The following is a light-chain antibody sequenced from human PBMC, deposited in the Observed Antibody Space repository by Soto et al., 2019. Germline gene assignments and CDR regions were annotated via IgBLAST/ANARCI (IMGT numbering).Light chain of an antibody. CDR2: DVS. J-gene: IGLJ1*01. Sequence: QSLLTRPAPVSGPPGHSSTISCTGTSIDVGGYNYVSWYQQYSGKSPKLMIYDVSNRPSGVSNRFSGSKSGNTASLNISGLQAEDEAYYYCSSYTISNTLVFGSGTKVTVL. V-gene: IGLV2-14*01. CDR3: SSYTISNTLV. CDR1: SIDVGGYNY.